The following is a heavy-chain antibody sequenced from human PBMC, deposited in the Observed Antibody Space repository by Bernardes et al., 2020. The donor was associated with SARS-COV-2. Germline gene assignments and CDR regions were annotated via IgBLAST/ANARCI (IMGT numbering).Heavy chain of an antibody. V-gene: IGHV3-74*01. Sequence: GGSLRLSCAASGFTFGNSWMHWVRQDPGTGLMWVSRLNPDGSTPNYADSVKGRFTISRDNAKNTLYLEMNSLRAEDTAVYYCATAGDYRFDYWGQGTLLTGSA. J-gene: IGHJ4*02. D-gene: IGHD4-17*01. CDR1: GFTFGNSW. CDR2: LNPDGSTP. CDR3: ATAGDYRFDY.